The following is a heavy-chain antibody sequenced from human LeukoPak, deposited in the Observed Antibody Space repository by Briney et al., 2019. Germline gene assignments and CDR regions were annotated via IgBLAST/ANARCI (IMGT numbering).Heavy chain of an antibody. CDR3: ARSMTDSSGYSPSDY. Sequence: GGSLRLSCAASGFTFSSYWMSWVRQAPGKGLEWVAVISYDGSNKYYADSVKGRFTISRDNSKNTLYLQMNSQRAEDTAVYYCARSMTDSSGYSPSDYWGQGTLVTVSS. CDR2: ISYDGSNK. J-gene: IGHJ4*02. D-gene: IGHD3-22*01. V-gene: IGHV3-30-3*01. CDR1: GFTFSSYW.